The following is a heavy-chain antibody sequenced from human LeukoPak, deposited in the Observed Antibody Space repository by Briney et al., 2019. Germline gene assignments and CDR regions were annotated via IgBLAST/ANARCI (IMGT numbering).Heavy chain of an antibody. J-gene: IGHJ4*02. CDR1: GFTFSSYA. V-gene: IGHV3-23*01. CDR3: AKEDDIAAEWAPFDY. D-gene: IGHD6-6*01. CDR2: ISGSGRTT. Sequence: GGSLRLSCAASGFTFSSYAVTWVRQAPGKGLEWVSGISGSGRTTYYADSVKGRFNIARDNSNNTLYLQMNSLRADDTAVYYCAKEDDIAAEWAPFDYWGQGALVTVSS.